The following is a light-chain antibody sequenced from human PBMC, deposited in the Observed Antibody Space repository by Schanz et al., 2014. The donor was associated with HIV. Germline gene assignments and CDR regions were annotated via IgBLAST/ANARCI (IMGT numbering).Light chain of an antibody. CDR1: ASNIGKNY. CDR3: GTWDSSLSGVV. Sequence: QSVLTQPPSVSAAPGQKVTISCSGSASNIGKNYVCWYQQFPGATPRLLIYDSDKRPSGIPDRFSGSKSGTSATLGITGLQAGDEADYYCGTWDSSLSGVVFGGGTKLTVL. CDR2: DSD. V-gene: IGLV1-51*01. J-gene: IGLJ2*01.